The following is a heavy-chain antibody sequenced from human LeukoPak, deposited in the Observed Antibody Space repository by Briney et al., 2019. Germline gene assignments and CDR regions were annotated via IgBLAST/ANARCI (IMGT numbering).Heavy chain of an antibody. Sequence: PGGSLRLACAASGFTFDDYGMSWVRQAPGKGPEWVSGINWNGGSTGYTDSVKGRFTISRDNAKNSLYLQMNSLRDEDTALYYCASTVTTDDWYFDLWGRGTLVTVSS. V-gene: IGHV3-20*04. D-gene: IGHD4-17*01. CDR1: GFTFDDYG. CDR3: ASTVTTDDWYFDL. J-gene: IGHJ2*01. CDR2: INWNGGST.